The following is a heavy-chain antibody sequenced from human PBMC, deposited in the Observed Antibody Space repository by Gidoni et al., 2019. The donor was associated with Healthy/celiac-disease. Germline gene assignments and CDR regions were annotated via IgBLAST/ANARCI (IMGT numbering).Heavy chain of an antibody. CDR2: INHSGST. J-gene: IGHJ4*02. D-gene: IGHD4-17*01. V-gene: IGHV4-34*01. Sequence: QVQLQQWGAGLLKPSETLSFTCAVYVWSFSGYYWSWIRQPPGKGLEWIGEINHSGSTNDNPSRKSRVTISVDKSKNQFALKLSSVTAADTAVYYCARGPYLFDYGDNSWGQGTLVTVSS. CDR3: ARGPYLFDYGDNS. CDR1: VWSFSGYY.